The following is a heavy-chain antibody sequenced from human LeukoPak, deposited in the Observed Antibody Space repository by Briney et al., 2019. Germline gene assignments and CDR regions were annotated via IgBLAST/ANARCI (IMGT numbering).Heavy chain of an antibody. D-gene: IGHD2-15*01. Sequence: GGSLRLSCAASGFTFSNAWMHWVRQAPGKGPVWVSRINDDGSDTTYADSVKGRFTISRDDAKNMLFLQMNSLRAEDTAVYYCVRGGPSTWSWGQGTLVTVSS. CDR2: INDDGSDT. CDR3: VRGGPSTWS. V-gene: IGHV3-74*01. CDR1: GFTFSNAW. J-gene: IGHJ5*02.